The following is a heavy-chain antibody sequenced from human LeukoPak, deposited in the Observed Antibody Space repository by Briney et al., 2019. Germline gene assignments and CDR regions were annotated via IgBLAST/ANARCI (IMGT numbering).Heavy chain of an antibody. V-gene: IGHV4-4*09. CDR1: GGSISSYY. CDR3: ARSNPRIAARRAYYYYYMDV. Sequence: PSETLSLTCTVSGGSISSYYWSWIRQPPGKGLEWIGYIYTSGSTNHNPSLKSRVTISVDTSKNQFSLKLSSVTAADTAVYYCARSNPRIAARRAYYYYYMDVWGKGTTVTVSS. CDR2: IYTSGST. D-gene: IGHD6-13*01. J-gene: IGHJ6*03.